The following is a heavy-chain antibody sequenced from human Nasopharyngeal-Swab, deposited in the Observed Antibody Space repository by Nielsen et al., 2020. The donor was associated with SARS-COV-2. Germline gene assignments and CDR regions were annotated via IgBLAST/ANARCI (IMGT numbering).Heavy chain of an antibody. V-gene: IGHV4-59*01. CDR3: ARGSGWTLDY. CDR2: IYYSGST. D-gene: IGHD6-19*01. CDR1: GGSISSYY. Sequence: SETLSLTCTVSGGSISSYYWSWIRQPPGKGLEWIGYIYYSGSTNYNPSLKSRVTMSVDTSKNQFSLKLSSMTAADTAVYYCARGSGWTLDYWGQGTLVTVSS. J-gene: IGHJ4*02.